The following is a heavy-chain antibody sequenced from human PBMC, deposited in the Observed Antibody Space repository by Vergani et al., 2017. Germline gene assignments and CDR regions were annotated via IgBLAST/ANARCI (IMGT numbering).Heavy chain of an antibody. CDR3: ASGGHGSEKGGALQR. CDR2: IYPGDSEV. J-gene: IGHJ3*01. V-gene: IGHV5-51*01. D-gene: IGHD3-16*01. Sequence: EKQLVQSGSETQKPGESLKISCQAFGYIFSNFWIGWVRQRPGRGLEWMGIIYPGDSEVKSNPTFRGQVIFSVDTSVNTAYLQGRSLQASDTATYCCASGGHGSEKGGALQRWGQGTNITVSS. CDR1: GYIFSNFW.